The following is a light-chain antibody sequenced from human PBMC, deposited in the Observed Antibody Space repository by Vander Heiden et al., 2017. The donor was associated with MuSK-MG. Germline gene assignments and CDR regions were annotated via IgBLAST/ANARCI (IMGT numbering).Light chain of an antibody. V-gene: IGKV1-39*01. CDR2: AAS. CDR1: QSISRY. Sequence: DIQMTQSPSSLSASVGDRVTITCRASQSISRYLNWYQQKPGTAPKLLIYAASSLQSGVPSRFSGSGSGTDFTLTISSRQPEDFATYYCQQSDSTPALTFGGGTKVEIK. CDR3: QQSDSTPALT. J-gene: IGKJ4*01.